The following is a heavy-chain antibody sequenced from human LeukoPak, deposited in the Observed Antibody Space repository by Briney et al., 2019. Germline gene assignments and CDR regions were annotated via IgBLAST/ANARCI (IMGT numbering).Heavy chain of an antibody. D-gene: IGHD3-10*01. J-gene: IGHJ4*02. CDR3: AKDRSYYGSGSYQTDLFDY. CDR2: ISYDGSNK. V-gene: IGHV3-30*18. CDR1: GFTFSSYG. Sequence: GGSLRLSCAASGFTFSSYGMHWVRQAPGKGLEWVVLISYDGSNKYYADSVKGRFTISRDNSKNMLYLQMNSLRAEDMAVYYCAKDRSYYGSGSYQTDLFDYWGQGTLVTVSS.